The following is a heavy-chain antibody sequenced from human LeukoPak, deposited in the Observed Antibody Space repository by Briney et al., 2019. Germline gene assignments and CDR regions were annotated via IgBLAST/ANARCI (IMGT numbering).Heavy chain of an antibody. Sequence: GGSLRLSCAASGFTFSSYAMSWVRQAPGKGLEWVSAISASGGSTYYADSVKGRFTISRDNSKNTLYLQMNSPRAEDTAVYYCAKDPVADYYDGSGPPYYFDYWGQGTLVTVSS. CDR1: GFTFSSYA. CDR3: AKDPVADYYDGSGPPYYFDY. V-gene: IGHV3-23*01. CDR2: ISASGGST. D-gene: IGHD3-22*01. J-gene: IGHJ4*02.